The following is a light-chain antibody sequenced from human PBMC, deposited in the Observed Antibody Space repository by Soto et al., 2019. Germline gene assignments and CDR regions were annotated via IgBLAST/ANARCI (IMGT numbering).Light chain of an antibody. CDR2: DAS. J-gene: IGKJ2*01. Sequence: DIPMTQSPSSLSASVGDRVTITCQASQDISNYLNWYQQKPGKAPKLLIYDASSLETGVPSRFSGSGSGTDFTFTISSLQPEHIATYYCQQYDNLPYTFGQGTRLEIK. V-gene: IGKV1-33*01. CDR1: QDISNY. CDR3: QQYDNLPYT.